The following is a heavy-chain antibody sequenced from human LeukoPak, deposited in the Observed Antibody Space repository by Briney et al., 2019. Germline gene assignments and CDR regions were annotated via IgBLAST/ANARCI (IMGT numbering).Heavy chain of an antibody. J-gene: IGHJ4*02. CDR3: ARESRDGGNSLEFDY. CDR2: IYYSGST. CDR1: GGSISSYY. D-gene: IGHD4-23*01. Sequence: SETLSLTCTVSGGSISSYYWSWIRQPPGKGLEWIGYIYYSGSTNYNPSLKSRVTISVDTPKNQFSLKLSPVTATDTAVYYCARESRDGGNSLEFDYWGQGTLVTVSS. V-gene: IGHV4-59*01.